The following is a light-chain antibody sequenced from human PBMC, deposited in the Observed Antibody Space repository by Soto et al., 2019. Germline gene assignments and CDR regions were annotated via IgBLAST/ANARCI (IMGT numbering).Light chain of an antibody. V-gene: IGKV3D-20*02. Sequence: EIVLTQSPGTLSLSPGERATLSCRASQSVSSSYLAWYQQKPGQAPRLLIYGASSRATGIPARFSGSGSGTDFTLTISSLQPEDFALYYCHQRKSCPLTFGQGTKVDIK. CDR3: HQRKSCPLT. CDR2: GAS. CDR1: QSVSSSY. J-gene: IGKJ4*01.